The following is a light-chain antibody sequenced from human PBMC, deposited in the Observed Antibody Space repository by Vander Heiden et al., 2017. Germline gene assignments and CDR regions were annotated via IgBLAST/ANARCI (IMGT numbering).Light chain of an antibody. CDR1: SSNIGSNT. V-gene: IGLV1-44*01. Sequence: QSVLTQPPSASGTPGQWVSISCSRRSSNIGSNTVNWYQHLPGTAPRLLISANNQRPSGVPDRFSGSKSGTSAALAIGGLQSEDEADYYCAAWDGSLNVVLFGGGTKVTVL. CDR2: ANN. CDR3: AAWDGSLNVVL. J-gene: IGLJ2*01.